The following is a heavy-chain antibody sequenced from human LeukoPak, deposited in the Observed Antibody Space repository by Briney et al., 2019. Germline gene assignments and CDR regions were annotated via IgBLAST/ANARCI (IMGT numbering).Heavy chain of an antibody. Sequence: GGSLRLSCAASGFTFSSYAMSWVRQAPGKGLEWVSAISGSGGSTDYADSVKGRFTISRDNSKNTLYLQMNSLRAEDTAVYYCAKDSSGRGYYGSGSIWAPREATFNYFDYWGQGTLVTVSS. CDR3: AKDSSGRGYYGSGSIWAPREATFNYFDY. J-gene: IGHJ4*02. CDR1: GFTFSSYA. D-gene: IGHD3-10*01. V-gene: IGHV3-23*01. CDR2: ISGSGGST.